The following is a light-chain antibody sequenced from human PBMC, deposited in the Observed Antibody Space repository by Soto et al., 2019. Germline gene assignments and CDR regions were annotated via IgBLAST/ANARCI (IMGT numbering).Light chain of an antibody. J-gene: IGKJ1*01. CDR3: HQYGSSPWT. Sequence: EIVLTQSPGTLSVSPGERATLSCRASQSISSRYLVWYQHKPGQAPRLLIYGASNRATGIPDRFSGSGSGTDFTLIISRLEPEDFAVYYCHQYGSSPWTFGQGTKVEIK. V-gene: IGKV3-20*01. CDR2: GAS. CDR1: QSISSRY.